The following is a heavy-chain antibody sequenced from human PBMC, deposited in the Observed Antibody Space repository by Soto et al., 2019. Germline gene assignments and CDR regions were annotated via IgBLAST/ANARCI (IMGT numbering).Heavy chain of an antibody. CDR2: IYHSGST. V-gene: IGHV4-4*02. J-gene: IGHJ6*02. CDR1: GGSISSSNW. CDR3: ARFSFEWERRDYYYGMDV. Sequence: QVQLQESGPGLVKPSGTLSLTCAVSGGSISSSNWWSWVRQPPGKGLEWIGEIYHSGSTNYNPSLKSRVTRSVDKSKNQFSLKLSSVTAADTAVYYCARFSFEWERRDYYYGMDVWGQGTTVTVSS. D-gene: IGHD1-26*01.